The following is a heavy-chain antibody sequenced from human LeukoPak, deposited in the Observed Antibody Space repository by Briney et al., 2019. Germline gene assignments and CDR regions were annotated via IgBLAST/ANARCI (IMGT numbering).Heavy chain of an antibody. D-gene: IGHD2-2*01. J-gene: IGHJ6*03. CDR1: GFTFSSYW. CDR2: IKQDGSEK. V-gene: IGHV3-7*01. CDR3: ARALGYCSSTSCFRGYYMDV. Sequence: GGSLRLSCAASGFTFSSYWMSWVRQAPGKGLEWVANIKQDGSEKYYVDSVKGRFTISRDNAKNSLYLQMNSLRAEDTAVYYCARALGYCSSTSCFRGYYMDVWGKGTTVTVSS.